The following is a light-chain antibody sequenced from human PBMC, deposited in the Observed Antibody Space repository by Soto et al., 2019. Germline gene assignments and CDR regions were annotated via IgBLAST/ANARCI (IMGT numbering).Light chain of an antibody. CDR1: SSDVGGYHY. V-gene: IGLV2-11*01. Sequence: QSALTQPRSVSGSPGQSVTLSCTGTSSDVGGYHYVSWYQHHPGKAPKIIIYDVNKRLSGVPDRFSGSKSGNTASLTISGLQTEDEADYYCRSYAGSYTLVFGGGTKLTVL. CDR3: RSYAGSYTLV. J-gene: IGLJ2*01. CDR2: DVN.